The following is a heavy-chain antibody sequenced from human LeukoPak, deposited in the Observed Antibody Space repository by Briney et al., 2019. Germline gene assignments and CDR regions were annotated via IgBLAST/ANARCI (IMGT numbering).Heavy chain of an antibody. Sequence: ASVKVSCKASGYTFTGYYMHWVRQAPGQGLEWMGWINPNSGGTNYAQKFQGRVTMTRDTSISTAYMELSRLRSDDTAVYYCARVTMIVNDDAFDIWGQGTMVTVSS. J-gene: IGHJ3*02. CDR2: INPNSGGT. CDR1: GYTFTGYY. D-gene: IGHD3-22*01. V-gene: IGHV1-2*02. CDR3: ARVTMIVNDDAFDI.